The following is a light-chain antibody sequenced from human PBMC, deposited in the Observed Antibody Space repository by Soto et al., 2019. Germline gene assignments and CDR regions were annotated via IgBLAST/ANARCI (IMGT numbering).Light chain of an antibody. CDR2: DAS. V-gene: IGKV3-15*01. CDR1: QSISTS. CDR3: QQYYNRPRT. Sequence: EIVMTQSPATLSVSPGERAILSCRANQSISTSLAWYQYKPGQAPRLLIYDASTRATGLPARFSGSGSGTEFTLTISSLQSEDFAVFYCQQYYNRPRTFGQGTKVDVK. J-gene: IGKJ1*01.